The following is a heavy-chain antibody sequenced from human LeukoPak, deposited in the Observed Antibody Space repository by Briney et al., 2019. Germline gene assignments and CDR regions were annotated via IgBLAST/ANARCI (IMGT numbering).Heavy chain of an antibody. CDR3: ARDWRCSSTSCSPYV. CDR1: GFTFSSYA. CDR2: ISGSGGST. V-gene: IGHV3-23*01. J-gene: IGHJ6*02. D-gene: IGHD2-2*01. Sequence: GGSLRLSCAASGFTFSSYAMSWVRQAPGKGLEWVSAISGSGGSTYYADSVKGRFTISRDNSKNTLYLQMNSLRAEDTAVYYCARDWRCSSTSCSPYVWGQGTTVTVSS.